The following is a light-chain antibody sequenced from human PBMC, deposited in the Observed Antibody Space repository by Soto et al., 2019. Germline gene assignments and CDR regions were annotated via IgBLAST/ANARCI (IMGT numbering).Light chain of an antibody. CDR1: QGIRND. Sequence: DIQMTQYPSSLSASVGDRVTITCRASQGIRNDLGWSQQKPGRAPKRLIYAASSLQSGVPSRFSGSVSGPEFTLTISSLQPQCFATFYCLQHNSYPRTFGPGTKVELK. J-gene: IGKJ1*01. CDR2: AAS. CDR3: LQHNSYPRT. V-gene: IGKV1-17*01.